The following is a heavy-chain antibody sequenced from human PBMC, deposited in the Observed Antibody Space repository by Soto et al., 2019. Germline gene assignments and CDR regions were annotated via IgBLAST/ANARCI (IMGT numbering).Heavy chain of an antibody. CDR3: ARAPYGSGTKPYYFDY. J-gene: IGHJ4*02. CDR1: GGSISSGGYS. V-gene: IGHV4-61*08. Sequence: SETLSLTCAVSGGSISSGGYSWSWIRQPPGKGLEWIGFIYNSGSTNYNQSLKSQVTISMDTSRKQFSLILSSVTAADTALYYCARAPYGSGTKPYYFDYWGQGTLVTVSS. D-gene: IGHD3-10*01. CDR2: IYNSGST.